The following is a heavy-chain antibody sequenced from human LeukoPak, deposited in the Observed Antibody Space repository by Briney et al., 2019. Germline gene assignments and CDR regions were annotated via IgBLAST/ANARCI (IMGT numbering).Heavy chain of an antibody. CDR2: IYHSGST. CDR3: ASGSYYFDY. Sequence: SETLSLTCAVSGYSISSGYYWGWTRQPPVKGLGWIGSIYHSGSTYYNPSLKSRVTTSVDTAKNQFSLKLSSVTAADTVVDYCASGSYYFDYWSQGTLVTVSS. D-gene: IGHD1-26*01. V-gene: IGHV4-38-2*01. J-gene: IGHJ4*02. CDR1: GYSISSGYY.